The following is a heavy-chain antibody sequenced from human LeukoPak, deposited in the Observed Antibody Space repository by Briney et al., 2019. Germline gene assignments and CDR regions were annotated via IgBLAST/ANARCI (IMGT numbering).Heavy chain of an antibody. Sequence: ASVKVSCKVSGYTLTELSMHWVRQAPGKGLEWMGGFDPEDGETIYAQKFQGRVTMTEDTSTDTAYMELSSLRSEDTAVYYCATFSERAIYGDYDDPFDIWGQGTMVTVSS. CDR3: ATFSERAIYGDYDDPFDI. D-gene: IGHD4-17*01. CDR2: FDPEDGET. CDR1: GYTLTELS. J-gene: IGHJ3*02. V-gene: IGHV1-24*01.